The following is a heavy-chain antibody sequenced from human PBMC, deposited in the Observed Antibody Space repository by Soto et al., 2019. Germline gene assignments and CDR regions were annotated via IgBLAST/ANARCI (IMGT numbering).Heavy chain of an antibody. D-gene: IGHD3-16*02. CDR2: INHSGST. V-gene: IGHV4-34*01. CDR1: GGSFSGYY. Sequence: SETLSLTCAVYGGSFSGYYWSWIRQPPGKGLEWIGEINHSGSTNYNPSLKSRVTISVDTSKNQFSLKLSSVTAADTAVYYCARGPATYYDYIWGSYRLHYCDYWGQGTLVTFSS. CDR3: ARGPATYYDYIWGSYRLHYCDY. J-gene: IGHJ4*02.